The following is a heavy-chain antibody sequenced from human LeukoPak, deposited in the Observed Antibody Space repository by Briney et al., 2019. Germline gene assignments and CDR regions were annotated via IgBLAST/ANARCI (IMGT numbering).Heavy chain of an antibody. CDR2: IKQDGSEK. CDR3: ARNVDTAMVTLYNWFDP. D-gene: IGHD5-18*01. V-gene: IGHV3-7*01. J-gene: IGHJ5*02. Sequence: GGSLRLSSAASGFTFSSYWMSWVRQAPGKGLEWVANIKQDGSEKYYVDSVKGRFTISRDNAKNSLYLQMNSLRAEDTAVYYCARNVDTAMVTLYNWFDPWGQGTLVTVSS. CDR1: GFTFSSYW.